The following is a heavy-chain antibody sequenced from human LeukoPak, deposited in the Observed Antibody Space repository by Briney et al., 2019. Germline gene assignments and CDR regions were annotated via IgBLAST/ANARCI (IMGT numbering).Heavy chain of an antibody. D-gene: IGHD2-2*01. CDR1: GFTFNTYA. CDR3: AGGGYCSSTSCYVHFDY. V-gene: IGHV3-23*01. CDR2: ISSGGST. J-gene: IGHJ4*02. Sequence: GGSLRLSCAASGFTFNTYAMTWVRQVPGKGLEWVSTISSGGSTYYADSVKGRFTISRDNSKDTLYLQMNSLRVEDTAAYYCAGGGYCSSTSCYVHFDYWGQGILVTISS.